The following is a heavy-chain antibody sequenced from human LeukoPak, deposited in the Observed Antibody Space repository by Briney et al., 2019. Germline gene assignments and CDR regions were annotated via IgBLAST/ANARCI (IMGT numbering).Heavy chain of an antibody. CDR2: IYSGGST. Sequence: GGSLRLSCAASGFTVSSNYMSWVRQAPGKGLEWVSVIYSGGSTYYADSVKGRFTISRDNSKNTLYLQMNSLRAEDTAVYYCARTPPPLAGTGGDYWGQGTLVTVSS. J-gene: IGHJ4*02. CDR1: GFTVSSNY. D-gene: IGHD6-19*01. V-gene: IGHV3-53*01. CDR3: ARTPPPLAGTGGDY.